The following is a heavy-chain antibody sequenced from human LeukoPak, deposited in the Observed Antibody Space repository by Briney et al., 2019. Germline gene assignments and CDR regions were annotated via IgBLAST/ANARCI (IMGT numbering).Heavy chain of an antibody. CDR3: AADSNGYENFDY. CDR1: GFTFTSSA. CDR2: IVVGSGNT. V-gene: IGHV1-58*01. Sequence: EASVKVSCKASGFTFTSSAVQWVRQARGQRLEWIGWIVVGSGNTNYAQKFQERVTITRDMSTSTAYMELSSLRSEDTAVYYCAADSNGYENFDYWGQGTLVTVSS. J-gene: IGHJ4*02. D-gene: IGHD5-12*01.